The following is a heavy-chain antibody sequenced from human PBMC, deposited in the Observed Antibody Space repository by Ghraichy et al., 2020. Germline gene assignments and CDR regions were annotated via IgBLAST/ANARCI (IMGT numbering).Heavy chain of an antibody. CDR1: GFTFSSYA. V-gene: IGHV3-23*01. CDR2: ISGSGGST. Sequence: AGSLRLSCAASGFTFSSYAMSWVRQAPGKGLEWVSAISGSGGSTYYADSVKGRFTISRDNSKNTLYLQMNSLRAEDTAVYYCAKDPEYSSGWYGPGLNPYFDYWGQGTLVTVSS. J-gene: IGHJ4*02. D-gene: IGHD6-19*01. CDR3: AKDPEYSSGWYGPGLNPYFDY.